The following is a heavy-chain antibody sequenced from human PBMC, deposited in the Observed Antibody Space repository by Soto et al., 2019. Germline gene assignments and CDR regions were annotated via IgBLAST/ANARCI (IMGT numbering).Heavy chain of an antibody. D-gene: IGHD6-13*01. CDR1: GYSFTSYW. V-gene: IGHV5-10-1*01. Sequence: GESLKISCKGSGYSFTSYWISWVRQMPGKGLEWMGRIDPSDSYTDYSPSFQGHVTISADKSISTAYLQWSSLKASDTAMYYCARHGRGQQLVFETDYGMDVWGQGTTVTVSS. CDR3: ARHGRGQQLVFETDYGMDV. CDR2: IDPSDSYT. J-gene: IGHJ6*02.